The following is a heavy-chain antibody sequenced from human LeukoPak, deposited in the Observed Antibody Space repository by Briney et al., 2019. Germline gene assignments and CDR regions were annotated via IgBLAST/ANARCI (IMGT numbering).Heavy chain of an antibody. CDR3: ARMYSGTSYYFDY. Sequence: SETLSLTCAVYGGSFSGYYWSWIRQPPGKGLEWIGEINHSGSTNYNPSLKSRVTISVDTSKNQFSLELNSVTAADTAVYYCARMYSGTSYYFDYWGQGTLVTVSS. V-gene: IGHV4-34*01. CDR2: INHSGST. D-gene: IGHD1-26*01. CDR1: GGSFSGYY. J-gene: IGHJ4*02.